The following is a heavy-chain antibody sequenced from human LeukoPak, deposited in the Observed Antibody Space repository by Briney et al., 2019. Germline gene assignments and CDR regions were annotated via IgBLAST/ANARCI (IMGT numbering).Heavy chain of an antibody. Sequence: GGSLRLSCAASGFTFSSYAMHWVRQAPGKGLEYVSAISSNGGSTYYANSVKGRFTISRDNSKNTLYLQMNSLRAEDTAVYYCAKDGSGSSFDYWGQGTLVTVSS. V-gene: IGHV3-64*01. J-gene: IGHJ4*02. CDR3: AKDGSGSSFDY. D-gene: IGHD6-19*01. CDR1: GFTFSSYA. CDR2: ISSNGGST.